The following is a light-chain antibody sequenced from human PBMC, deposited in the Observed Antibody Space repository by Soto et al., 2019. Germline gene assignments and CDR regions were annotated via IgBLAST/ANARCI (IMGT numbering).Light chain of an antibody. J-gene: IGKJ2*02. CDR3: QQRSNWPRGT. Sequence: EIVLTQSPATLSLSPGERATLACRASQSVGSYLAWYQHKPGQAPRLLIHDASNRATGIPARFSGSGSGTDLTLTISSLEPEDSAVYYCQQRSNWPRGTFGQGTKLEIK. CDR2: DAS. CDR1: QSVGSY. V-gene: IGKV3-11*01.